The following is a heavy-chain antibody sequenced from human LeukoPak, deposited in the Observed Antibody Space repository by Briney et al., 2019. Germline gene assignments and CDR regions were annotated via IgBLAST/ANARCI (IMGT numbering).Heavy chain of an antibody. D-gene: IGHD3-22*01. V-gene: IGHV3-21*01. CDR2: IGPTGTDR. CDR3: ATTRYYYDSSGYSNFDY. J-gene: IGHJ4*02. Sequence: GSLRLSCAASGFTFSSCGFNWVRQAPGKGLEWVSSIGPTGTDRYYADSVRGRFTISRDNAKNSMYLQMDSLRDEDTAVYYYATTRYYYDSSGYSNFDYWGQGTLVTVSS. CDR1: GFTFSSCG.